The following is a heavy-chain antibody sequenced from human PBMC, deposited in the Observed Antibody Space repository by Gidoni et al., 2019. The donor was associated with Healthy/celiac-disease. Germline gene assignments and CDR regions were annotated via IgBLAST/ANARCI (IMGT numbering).Heavy chain of an antibody. CDR3: ANSRGDTPTYYIDY. CDR2: IYHSWST. CDR1: GYSISSGYY. D-gene: IGHD2-15*01. Sequence: QVQLQESGPGLVKPSETLSLTCAFSGYSISSGYYWGWIRQPPGKGLEWIGSIYHSWSTYDNPSLKSRVTISVDTSKNQFTLKLSAVTAADTAVYYCANSRGDTPTYYIDYWGQGTLVTVSS. J-gene: IGHJ4*02. V-gene: IGHV4-38-2*01.